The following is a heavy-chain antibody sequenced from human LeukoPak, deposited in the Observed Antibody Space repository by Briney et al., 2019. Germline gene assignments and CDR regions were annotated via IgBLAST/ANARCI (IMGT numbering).Heavy chain of an antibody. Sequence: SETLSLTCTVSGGSISSSSNYWGCIRQPPGKGLEWIGSIYYSGSTYYNPSLKSRVTISVDTSKNQFSLKLSSVTAADTAVYYCARDVGSSWGFDYWGQGTLVTVSS. J-gene: IGHJ4*02. CDR2: IYYSGST. CDR3: ARDVGSSWGFDY. D-gene: IGHD6-13*01. V-gene: IGHV4-39*07. CDR1: GGSISSSSNY.